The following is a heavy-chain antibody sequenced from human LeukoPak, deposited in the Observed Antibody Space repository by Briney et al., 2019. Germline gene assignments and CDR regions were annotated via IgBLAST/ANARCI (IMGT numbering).Heavy chain of an antibody. V-gene: IGHV3-21*01. D-gene: IGHD5-18*01. CDR2: ISFSGGYI. Sequence: GGSLRLSCAASGFTFRSYSMNWVRQAPGKGLEWVSSISFSGGYIYYADSLKGRITISRDNVKNSLYLQMNSLRAEDTAVYYCARRATTERGHSYGLDYWGQGTLVTVSS. J-gene: IGHJ4*02. CDR3: ARRATTERGHSYGLDY. CDR1: GFTFRSYS.